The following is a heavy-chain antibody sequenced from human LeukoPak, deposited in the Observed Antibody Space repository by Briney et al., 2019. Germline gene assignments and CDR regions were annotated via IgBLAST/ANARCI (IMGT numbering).Heavy chain of an antibody. Sequence: GGSLRLSCAASGFTFSSYGMHWVRQAPGKGLEWVAFIRYDGSNKYYADSVKGRFTISRDNSRNTLYLQMNSLRAEDTAVYYCAKATVEMATIGRGLDRVDYFDYWGQGTLVTVSS. CDR1: GFTFSSYG. D-gene: IGHD5-24*01. V-gene: IGHV3-30*02. J-gene: IGHJ4*02. CDR2: IRYDGSNK. CDR3: AKATVEMATIGRGLDRVDYFDY.